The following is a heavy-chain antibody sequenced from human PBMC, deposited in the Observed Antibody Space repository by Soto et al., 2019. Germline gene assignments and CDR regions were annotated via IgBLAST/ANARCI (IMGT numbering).Heavy chain of an antibody. V-gene: IGHV1-18*01. J-gene: IGHJ4*02. CDR1: GYTFSNYG. D-gene: IGHD5-12*01. CDR3: ARALVPGYTGVSDY. CDR2: ISAYNGNT. Sequence: QVQLVQSGAEVKKPGASVKVSCKTSGYTFSNYGINWVRQAPGQGLEWMGWISAYNGNTNFAQKLQGRVSLTTDTSSTTAYRELRSLTSDDTAVYYCARALVPGYTGVSDYWGQGTLVTVSS.